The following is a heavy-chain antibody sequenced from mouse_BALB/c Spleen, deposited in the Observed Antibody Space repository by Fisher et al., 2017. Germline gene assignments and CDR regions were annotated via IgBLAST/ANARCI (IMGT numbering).Heavy chain of an antibody. J-gene: IGHJ4*01. D-gene: IGHD2-14*01. V-gene: IGHV1-9*01. Sequence: KFKGKATFTADTSSNTAYMQLNSLTSEDSAVYYCAHRYDVDYAMDYWGQGTSVTVSS. CDR3: AHRYDVDYAMDY.